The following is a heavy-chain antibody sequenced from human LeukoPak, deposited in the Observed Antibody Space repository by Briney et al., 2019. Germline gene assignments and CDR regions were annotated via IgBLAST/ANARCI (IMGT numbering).Heavy chain of an antibody. D-gene: IGHD6-25*01. CDR3: ARDANGSDLHYYHMDV. CDR2: INHSGSS. V-gene: IGHV4-34*01. Sequence: SETLSLTCAVYGGSFRGYYWSWIRQPPGKGLEWIGEINHSGSSNYNPSLKSRVTISLDTSKNQFSLNLSSVTAADTAVYFCARDANGSDLHYYHMDVWGKGTTVTVSS. CDR1: GGSFRGYY. J-gene: IGHJ6*03.